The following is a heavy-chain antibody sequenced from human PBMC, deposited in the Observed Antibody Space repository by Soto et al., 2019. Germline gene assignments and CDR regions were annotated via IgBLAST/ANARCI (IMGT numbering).Heavy chain of an antibody. CDR2: ISSSSSTI. J-gene: IGHJ3*02. CDR1: GFTFSSYS. V-gene: IGHV3-48*01. D-gene: IGHD3-10*01. CDR3: SVVRGLDAFDI. Sequence: EVQLVESGGGLVQPGGSPRLSCAASGFTFSSYSMNWVRQAPGKGLEWVSYISSSSSTIYYADSVKGRFTISRDNAKSSLYLQMNSLRAEDTAVYYCSVVRGLDAFDIWGQGTMVTVSS.